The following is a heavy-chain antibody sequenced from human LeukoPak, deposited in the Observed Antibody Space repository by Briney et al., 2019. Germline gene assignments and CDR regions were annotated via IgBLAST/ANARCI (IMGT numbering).Heavy chain of an antibody. CDR1: GFTFDDYA. CDR2: INWNSGSI. V-gene: IGHV3-9*01. CDR3: AKDIRGYYYYMDV. Sequence: GRSLRLSCGASGFTFDDYAMHWVRQAPGKGLEWVSGINWNSGSIGYADSVKGRFTISRDNAKHSLYLQLNSLRAEDTALYYCAKDIRGYYYYMDVWGKGTTVTVSS. J-gene: IGHJ6*03.